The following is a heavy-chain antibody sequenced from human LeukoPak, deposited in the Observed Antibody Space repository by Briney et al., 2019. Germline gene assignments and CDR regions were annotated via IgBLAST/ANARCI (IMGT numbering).Heavy chain of an antibody. CDR1: GGSISSGSYY. J-gene: IGHJ5*02. CDR3: ARAVPAILNWFDP. CDR2: IYYSGST. V-gene: IGHV4-39*07. D-gene: IGHD2-2*01. Sequence: PSETLSLTCTVSGGSISSGSYYWGWIRQPPGKGLEWIGNIYYSGSTSYNPSLKSRVTISVDKSKNQFSLKLSSVTAADTAVYYCARAVPAILNWFDPWGQGTLVTVSS.